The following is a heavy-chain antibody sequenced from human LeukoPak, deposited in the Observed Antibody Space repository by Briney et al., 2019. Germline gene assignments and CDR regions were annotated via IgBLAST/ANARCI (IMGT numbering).Heavy chain of an antibody. CDR3: AKSVGTVGHYRGEVYYFDY. J-gene: IGHJ4*02. Sequence: GGSLRLSCAASGFTFSSYAMSWVRQAPGKGLEWVSAISGSGGSTYYADSVKGRSTISRDNSKNTLYLQMNSLRAEDTAVYYCAKSVGTVGHYRGEVYYFDYWGQGTLVTVSS. CDR2: ISGSGGST. CDR1: GFTFSSYA. V-gene: IGHV3-23*01. D-gene: IGHD3-22*01.